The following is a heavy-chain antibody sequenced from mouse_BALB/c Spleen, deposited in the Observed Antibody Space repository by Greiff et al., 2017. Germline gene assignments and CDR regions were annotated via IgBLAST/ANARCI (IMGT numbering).Heavy chain of an antibody. CDR1: GFNIKDTY. Sequence: EVQLQESGAELVKPGASVKLSCTASGFNIKDTYMHWVKQRPEQGLEWIGRIDPANGNTKYDPKFQGKATITADTSSNTAYLQLSSLTSEDTAVFYCASGGYAIDYGGRGPSVTVPS. CDR2: IDPANGNT. V-gene: IGHV14-3*02. CDR3: ASGGYAIDY. J-gene: IGHJ4*01.